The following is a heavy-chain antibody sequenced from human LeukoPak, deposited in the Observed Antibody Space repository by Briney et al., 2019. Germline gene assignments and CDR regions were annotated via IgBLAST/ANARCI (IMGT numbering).Heavy chain of an antibody. CDR3: TTLSYYDSSGFHDY. J-gene: IGHJ4*02. V-gene: IGHV3-15*01. Sequence: GGSLRLSCAASGFTFSNAWMSWVRQAPGKGLEWVGRIKSKTDGGTTDYAAPVKGRFTISRDDSKNTLYLHMNSLKTEDTAVYYCTTLSYYDSSGFHDYWGQGTLVTVSS. CDR2: IKSKTDGGTT. CDR1: GFTFSNAW. D-gene: IGHD3-22*01.